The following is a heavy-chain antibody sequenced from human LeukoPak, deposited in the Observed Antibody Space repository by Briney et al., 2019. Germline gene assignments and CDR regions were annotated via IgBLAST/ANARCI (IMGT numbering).Heavy chain of an antibody. Sequence: SETLSLTCTVSGGSISSSSYYWGWIRQPPGKGLEWIGSIYYSGSTYYNPSLKSRVTISVDTSKNQFSLKLSSVTAADTAVYYCARATTDMVRGVIIKPYYYYMDVWGKGTTVTISS. J-gene: IGHJ6*03. CDR3: ARATTDMVRGVIIKPYYYYMDV. V-gene: IGHV4-39*01. CDR1: GGSISSSSYY. CDR2: IYYSGST. D-gene: IGHD3-10*01.